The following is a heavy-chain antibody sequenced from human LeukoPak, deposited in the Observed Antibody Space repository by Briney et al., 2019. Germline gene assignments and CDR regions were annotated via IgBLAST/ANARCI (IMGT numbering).Heavy chain of an antibody. CDR1: GITLSNYA. CDR2: ISGSGGST. CDR3: AKYALGYCSGGSCLGGFDY. D-gene: IGHD2-15*01. J-gene: IGHJ4*02. V-gene: IGHV3-23*01. Sequence: GGSLRLSCAASGITLSNYAMSWVRQAPGKGLEWVSAISGSGGSTYYADSVKGRFTISRDNSKNTLYLQMNSLRAEDTAVYYCAKYALGYCSGGSCLGGFDYWGQGTLVTVSS.